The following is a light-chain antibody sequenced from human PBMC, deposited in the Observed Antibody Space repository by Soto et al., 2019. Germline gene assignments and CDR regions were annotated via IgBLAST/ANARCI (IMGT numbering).Light chain of an antibody. V-gene: IGKV3-15*01. J-gene: IGKJ5*01. Sequence: EIVMTQSPATLSVSPGERATLSCRASQSVSSNLAWYQQKPGQAPRLLIYGASTRATGIPARFSGSGSGTAFTLTISSLPSEDFAVYYYHQYNNWPPITFGQGTRLEIK. CDR3: HQYNNWPPIT. CDR2: GAS. CDR1: QSVSSN.